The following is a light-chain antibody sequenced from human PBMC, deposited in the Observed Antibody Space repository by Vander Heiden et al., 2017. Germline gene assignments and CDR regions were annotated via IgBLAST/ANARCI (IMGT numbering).Light chain of an antibody. CDR1: QSLLDSDNGNIY. CDR3: KQRKKFPLT. Sequence: IVMTQTPPSLLVTPGEPASISRRPRQSLLDSDNGNIYLGWCLQKPGQSPQLRIYTLSNRASGVPDRFSGSGSPNDFTLKISRVEAEDVGVYYCKQRKKFPLTFGGGTQVDIK. V-gene: IGKV2-40*01. CDR2: TLS. J-gene: IGKJ4*01.